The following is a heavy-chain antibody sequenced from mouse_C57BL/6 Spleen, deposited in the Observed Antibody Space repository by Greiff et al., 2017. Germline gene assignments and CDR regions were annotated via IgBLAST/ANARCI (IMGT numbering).Heavy chain of an antibody. CDR1: GFTFNTYA. Sequence: EVQLVESGGGLVQPKGSLKLSCAASGFTFNTYAMHWVRQAPGKGLEWVARIRSKSSNYATYYADSVKDRFTISRDESQSMLYLQMHNLKTEDTAMYYCVIDDELVYAMDYWGQGTTVTVSS. V-gene: IGHV10-3*01. J-gene: IGHJ4*01. CDR3: VIDDELVYAMDY. D-gene: IGHD2-3*01. CDR2: IRSKSSNYAT.